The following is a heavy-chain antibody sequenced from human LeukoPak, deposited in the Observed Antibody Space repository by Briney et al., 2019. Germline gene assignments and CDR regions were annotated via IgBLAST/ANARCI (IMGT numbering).Heavy chain of an antibody. J-gene: IGHJ4*02. D-gene: IGHD3-22*01. CDR1: GYTFTSYG. CDR3: ARDQTYYYDSSGYSY. CDR2: ISAYNGNT. V-gene: IGHV1-18*01. Sequence: ASVKVSCKASGYTFTSYGISWVRQAPGQGLEWMGWISAYNGNTNYAQELQGRVTMTTDTSTSTAYMELRSLRSDDTAVYYCARDQTYYYDSSGYSYWGQGTLVTVSS.